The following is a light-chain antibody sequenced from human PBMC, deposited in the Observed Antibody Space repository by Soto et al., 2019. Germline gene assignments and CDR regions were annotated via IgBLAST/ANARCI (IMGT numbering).Light chain of an antibody. CDR2: DAS. Sequence: DIQMTQSPSTLSASVGDRVTITCRASQSIISWLAWYQQKPGKAPKLLIYDASSLESGVPSRFSGSGSGTEFALTISSLQPEDFATYYCQQSYRIPPWTFGQGTKVDIK. V-gene: IGKV1-5*01. J-gene: IGKJ1*01. CDR1: QSIISW. CDR3: QQSYRIPPWT.